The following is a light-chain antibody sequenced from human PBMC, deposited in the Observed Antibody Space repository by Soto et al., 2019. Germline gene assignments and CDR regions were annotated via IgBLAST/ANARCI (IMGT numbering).Light chain of an antibody. CDR1: QSVGSD. CDR3: QQRSRWLT. Sequence: EIVLTQSPATLSLSPGQRAALSCRASQSVGSDLAGYQQKPGQAPRLLIYDASHRATGIPGRFSGSGSGTDFTPTISSLEPEDFAVYFCQQRSRWLTFGGGTKVEIK. V-gene: IGKV3-11*01. J-gene: IGKJ4*01. CDR2: DAS.